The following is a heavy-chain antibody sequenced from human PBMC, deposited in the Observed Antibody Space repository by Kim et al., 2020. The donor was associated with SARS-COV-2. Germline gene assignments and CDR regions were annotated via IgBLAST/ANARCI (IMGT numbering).Heavy chain of an antibody. Sequence: ASVKVSCRASGYTFTGYYMHWVRQAPGQGLEWMGWINPNSGDTNYAQKFQGWVAMTRDTSITTAYMELSRLRSDDTAIYYCASAHQGGDLGGTTRFDYWG. CDR1: GYTFTGYY. J-gene: IGHJ4*01. CDR2: INPNSGDT. CDR3: ASAHQGGDLGGTTRFDY. D-gene: IGHD1-26*01. V-gene: IGHV1-2*04.